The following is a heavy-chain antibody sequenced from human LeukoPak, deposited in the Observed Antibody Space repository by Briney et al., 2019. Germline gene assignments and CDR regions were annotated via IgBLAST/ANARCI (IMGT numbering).Heavy chain of an antibody. CDR1: GYTFTSYG. CDR3: ARCPRYYYDSSGSYGDWFDP. J-gene: IGHJ5*02. V-gene: IGHV1-18*01. CDR2: ISAYNGNT. Sequence: GASVKVSCKASGYTFTSYGISWVRQAPGQGLEWMGWISAYNGNTNYAQKLQGRVTMTTDTSTSTAYMELRSLRSDDTAVYYCARCPRYYYDSSGSYGDWFDPWGQGTLVTVSS. D-gene: IGHD3-22*01.